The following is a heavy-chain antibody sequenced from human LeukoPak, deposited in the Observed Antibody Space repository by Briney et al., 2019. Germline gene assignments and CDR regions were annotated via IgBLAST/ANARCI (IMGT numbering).Heavy chain of an antibody. Sequence: SETLSLTCTVSGGSISSGDYYWSWIRQPPGKGLEWIGYIYYSGTTNYNPSLKSRVTISVDTSKNQFSLKLSSVTAADTAVYYCARGVYIAAAQYAYWGQGTLVTVSS. CDR2: IYYSGTT. CDR1: GGSISSGDYY. D-gene: IGHD6-13*01. V-gene: IGHV4-61*08. CDR3: ARGVYIAAAQYAY. J-gene: IGHJ4*02.